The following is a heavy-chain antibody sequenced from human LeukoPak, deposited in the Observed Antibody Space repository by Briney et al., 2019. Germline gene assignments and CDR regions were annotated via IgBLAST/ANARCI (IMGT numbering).Heavy chain of an antibody. V-gene: IGHV3-23*01. Sequence: GGSLRLSCAVSGFAFRDYAMSWVRQAPGKGLEWVSVISGSGATTHYTDSVKGRFTVSRDNYENTVSLQMNSLRAEDTAVYYCATDYYDRSGDYTVDHWGQGTQVTVSS. CDR2: ISGSGATT. CDR1: GFAFRDYA. D-gene: IGHD3-22*01. CDR3: ATDYYDRSGDYTVDH. J-gene: IGHJ4*02.